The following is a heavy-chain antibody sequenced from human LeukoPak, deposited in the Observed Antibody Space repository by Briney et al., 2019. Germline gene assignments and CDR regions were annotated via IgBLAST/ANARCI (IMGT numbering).Heavy chain of an antibody. V-gene: IGHV4-34*01. J-gene: IGHJ5*02. Sequence: KPSETLSLTCAVYGGSFSGYYWSWIRQPPGKGLEWIGEINHSGSTNYNPSLKSRVTISVDTSKNQFSLKLSSVTAADTAVYYCARGKRITMVRGVINWFDPWGQGTLVTVSS. CDR1: GGSFSGYY. CDR3: ARGKRITMVRGVINWFDP. D-gene: IGHD3-10*01. CDR2: INHSGST.